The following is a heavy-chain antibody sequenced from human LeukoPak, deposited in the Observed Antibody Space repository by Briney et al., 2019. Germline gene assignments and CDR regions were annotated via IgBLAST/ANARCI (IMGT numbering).Heavy chain of an antibody. V-gene: IGHV6-1*01. Sequence: SQTLSLTCAISGDSVSSNSAAWNWIRQSPSRGLEWLGRTCYRSKWYNDYAVSVKSRITINPDTSKNQFSLQLNSVTPEDTAVYYCARVGVPERGPKGAFDYWGQGTLVTVSS. J-gene: IGHJ4*02. CDR1: GDSVSSNSAA. CDR2: TCYRSKWYN. CDR3: ARVGVPERGPKGAFDY. D-gene: IGHD4/OR15-4a*01.